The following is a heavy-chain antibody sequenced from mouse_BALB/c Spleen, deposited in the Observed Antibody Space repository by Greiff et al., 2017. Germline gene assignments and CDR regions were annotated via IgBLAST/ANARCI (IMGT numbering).Heavy chain of an antibody. Sequence: EVQGVESGPGLVKPSQSLSLTCTVTGYSITSDYAWNWIRQFPGNKLEWMGYISYSGSTSYNPSLKSRISITRDTSKNQFFLQLNSVTTEDTATYYCATAYYGNLYAMDYWGQGTSVTVSS. CDR1: GYSITSDYA. V-gene: IGHV3-2*02. CDR3: ATAYYGNLYAMDY. CDR2: ISYSGST. D-gene: IGHD2-10*01. J-gene: IGHJ4*01.